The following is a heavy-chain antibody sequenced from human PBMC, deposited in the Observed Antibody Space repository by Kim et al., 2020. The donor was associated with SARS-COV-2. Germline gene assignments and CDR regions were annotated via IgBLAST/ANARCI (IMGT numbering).Heavy chain of an antibody. D-gene: IGHD2-15*01. J-gene: IGHJ2*01. CDR1: GYSISSGYY. CDR3: ARRTYCSGGSCYFNR. V-gene: IGHV4-38-2*02. Sequence: SETLSLTCTVSGYSISSGYYWGWIRQPPGKGLEWIGSIYHSGSTYYNPSLKSRVTISVDTSKNQFSLKLSSVTAADTAVYYCARRTYCSGGSCYFNRWGR. CDR2: IYHSGST.